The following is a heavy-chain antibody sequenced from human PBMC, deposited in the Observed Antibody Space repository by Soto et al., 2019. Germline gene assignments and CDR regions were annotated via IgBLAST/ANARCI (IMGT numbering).Heavy chain of an antibody. Sequence: CESLKISCKGSGYSFTSYWISWVRQMPGKGLEWMGRIDPSDSYTNYSPSFQGHVTISADKSISTAYLQWSSLKASDTAMYYCVRHLAGAGAVNCFAPWGQGNRVTV. V-gene: IGHV5-10-1*01. CDR3: VRHLAGAGAVNCFAP. J-gene: IGHJ5*02. D-gene: IGHD6-13*01. CDR2: IDPSDSYT. CDR1: GYSFTSYW.